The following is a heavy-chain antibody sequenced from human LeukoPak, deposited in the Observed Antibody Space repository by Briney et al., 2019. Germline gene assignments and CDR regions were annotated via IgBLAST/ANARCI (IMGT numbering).Heavy chain of an antibody. V-gene: IGHV1-2*02. CDR2: INLNSGDT. J-gene: IGHJ4*02. D-gene: IGHD2-2*01. CDR3: ARDYCSSTSCLFDY. CDR1: GYTFTGYH. Sequence: ASVKVSCKASGYTFTGYHMHWVRQAPGQGLEWMGWINLNSGDTNYAQKFQGRVAMTRDTSISTAFMELTRLRSDDTAVYYCARDYCSSTSCLFDYWGQGTLVTVSS.